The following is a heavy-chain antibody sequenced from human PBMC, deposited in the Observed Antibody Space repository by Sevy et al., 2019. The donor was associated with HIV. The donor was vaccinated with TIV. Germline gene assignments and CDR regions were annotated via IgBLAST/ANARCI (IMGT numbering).Heavy chain of an antibody. D-gene: IGHD2-15*01. J-gene: IGHJ6*02. CDR3: AKGFCSGGSCPRDYYYYGMDV. V-gene: IGHV3-23*01. CDR1: EFTFSSYA. CDR2: ISVSGRST. Sequence: GGSLRLSCAASEFTFSSYAMNWVRQAPGKGLEWVSSISVSGRSTYYADSVEGRFTISRDTSKNTLYLQMNSLRADDTAVYYCAKGFCSGGSCPRDYYYYGMDVWGQGTTVTVSS.